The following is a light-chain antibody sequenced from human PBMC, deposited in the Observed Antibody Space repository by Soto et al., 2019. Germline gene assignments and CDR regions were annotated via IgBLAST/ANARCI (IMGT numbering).Light chain of an antibody. CDR1: QSVSSIY. CDR3: NQFGTFHPST. Sequence: EIVLTQSPGTLSLSPGERATLSCRASQSVSSIYFAWYQQKPGQAPRLLIYGASSRATGIPDRFSGSGSGTDFTLTISILEPEDFAVYYCNQFGTFHPSTFGQGTRLEIK. J-gene: IGKJ5*01. CDR2: GAS. V-gene: IGKV3-20*01.